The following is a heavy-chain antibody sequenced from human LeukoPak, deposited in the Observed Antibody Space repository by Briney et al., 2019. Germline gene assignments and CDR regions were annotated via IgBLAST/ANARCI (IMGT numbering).Heavy chain of an antibody. CDR1: GFTFSSYT. CDR2: ISGSGGTT. V-gene: IGHV3-23*01. Sequence: GGSLRLSCAASGFTFSSYTMNWVRQAPGKGLEWVSGISGSGGTTYYADSVKGRFTFSRDNAKKTLYLQMNSLRAEDTAVYYCAKDKGYSGSFPFDYWGQGTLVTVSS. CDR3: AKDKGYSGSFPFDY. J-gene: IGHJ4*02. D-gene: IGHD1-26*01.